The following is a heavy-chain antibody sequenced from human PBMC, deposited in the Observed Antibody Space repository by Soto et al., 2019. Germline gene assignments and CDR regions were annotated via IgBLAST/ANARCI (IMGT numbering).Heavy chain of an antibody. D-gene: IGHD1-7*01. J-gene: IGHJ4*02. CDR1: GFIFSNYV. CDR2: ISGNGRAT. Sequence: LRLSCAGSGFIFSNYVLNWVRQAPGRGLEWVSSISGNGRATYYADSVKGRFTISRDNSKDTVFLQMNSLTAEDTAVYFCAKERDNWNYFPADSWGQGTVVTV. CDR3: AKERDNWNYFPADS. V-gene: IGHV3-23*01.